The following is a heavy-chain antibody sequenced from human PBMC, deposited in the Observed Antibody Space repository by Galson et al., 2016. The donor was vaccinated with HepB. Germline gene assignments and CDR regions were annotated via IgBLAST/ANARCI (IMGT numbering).Heavy chain of an antibody. CDR1: GFNFKVYG. J-gene: IGHJ4*02. CDR2: IWYDGSNE. D-gene: IGHD1-26*01. Sequence: SLRLSCAASGFNFKVYGMHWVRQAPGKGLDWVAVIWYDGSNEDYADSVKGRFTISKDNYKNTVDLQMNSLRAEDTAVYYCARGLPNSGKNYGHGVYFDYWRQGTLVTVSS. CDR3: ARGLPNSGKNYGHGVYFDY. V-gene: IGHV3-33*01.